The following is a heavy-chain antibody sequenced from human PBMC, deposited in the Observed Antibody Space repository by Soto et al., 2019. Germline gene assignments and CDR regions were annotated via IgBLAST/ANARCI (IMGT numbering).Heavy chain of an antibody. V-gene: IGHV3-23*01. Sequence: HPGGSLRLSCEASGFTFRSSAMGWVRQTPGKGLEWVSGISCCGGTTSYADSVRGRFIISREDSQNTLYLQMNSLRGEDTARYYCAKADGQQWLLPHLESWGQGDMVTVSS. CDR1: GFTFRSSA. CDR3: AKADGQQWLLPHLES. CDR2: ISCCGGTT. J-gene: IGHJ5*01. D-gene: IGHD6-19*01.